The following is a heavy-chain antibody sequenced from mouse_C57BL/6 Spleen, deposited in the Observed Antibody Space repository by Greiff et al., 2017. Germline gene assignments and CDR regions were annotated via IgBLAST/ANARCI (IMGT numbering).Heavy chain of an antibody. CDR2: IYPGSGST. CDR1: GYTFTSYW. CDR3: ARRTVVASYYCDY. Sequence: VQLQQPGAELVKPGASVKMSCKASGYTFTSYWITWVKQRPGQGLEWIGDIYPGSGSTNYNEKFKSKATLTVDTSSSTAYMQLSSLTSEDSAVYYCARRTVVASYYCDYWGQGTTLTVSS. J-gene: IGHJ2*01. D-gene: IGHD1-1*01. V-gene: IGHV1-55*01.